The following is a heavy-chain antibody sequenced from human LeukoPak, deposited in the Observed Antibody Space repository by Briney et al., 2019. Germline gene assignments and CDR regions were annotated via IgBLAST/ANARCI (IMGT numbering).Heavy chain of an antibody. CDR2: TNPNSGGT. D-gene: IGHD2-2*01. V-gene: IGHV1-2*02. Sequence: ASVKVSCKASGYSFPNYYMHWVRQAPGQGLEWMGWTNPNSGGTNYAQKFQGRVTMTRDTSISTGYMELSRLGSDDTAVYYCARDFYHVYWGQGTLVTVSS. CDR1: GYSFPNYY. CDR3: ARDFYHVY. J-gene: IGHJ4*02.